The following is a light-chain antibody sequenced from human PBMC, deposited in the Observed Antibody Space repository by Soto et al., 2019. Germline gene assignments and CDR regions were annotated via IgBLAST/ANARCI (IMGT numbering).Light chain of an antibody. CDR3: QQYYNWPPYT. Sequence: EVVMTQSPATLSVSPGDRATLSCRASQSVDTNVAWYQQKPGQAPRLLVYGASTRATGIPARFTGFGSGTDFTLTISGLQSDDFAVYYCQQYYNWPPYTFGHGTKLQIK. CDR1: QSVDTN. CDR2: GAS. J-gene: IGKJ2*01. V-gene: IGKV3-15*01.